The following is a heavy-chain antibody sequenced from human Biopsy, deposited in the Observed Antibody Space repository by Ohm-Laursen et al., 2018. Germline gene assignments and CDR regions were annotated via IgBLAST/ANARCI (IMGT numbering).Heavy chain of an antibody. D-gene: IGHD4-11*01. CDR1: GFTFSDHY. J-gene: IGHJ4*02. CDR2: IWYDGSNK. Sequence: SLRLSCAAPGFTFSDHYMHWVRQAPGKGLEWLAVIWYDGSNKYYGDSVQGRFTISRDNSKNTVYLQMNSLRAEDAAIYYCARDSTINTVTTADYWGQGSLVTVSS. CDR3: ARDSTINTVTTADY. V-gene: IGHV3-33*08.